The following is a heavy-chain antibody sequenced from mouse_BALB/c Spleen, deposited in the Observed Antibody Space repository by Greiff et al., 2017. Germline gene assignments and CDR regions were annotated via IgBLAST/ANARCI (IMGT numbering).Heavy chain of an antibody. CDR2: IDPENGDT. Sequence: EVNVVESGAELVRSGASVKLSCTASGFNIKDYYMHWVKQRPEQGLEWIGWIDPENGDTEYAPKFQGKATMTADTSSNTAYLQLSSLTSEDTAVYYCNGKEGPYYAMDYWGQGTSVTVSS. CDR3: NGKEGPYYAMDY. D-gene: IGHD3-3*01. J-gene: IGHJ4*01. CDR1: GFNIKDYY. V-gene: IGHV14-4*02.